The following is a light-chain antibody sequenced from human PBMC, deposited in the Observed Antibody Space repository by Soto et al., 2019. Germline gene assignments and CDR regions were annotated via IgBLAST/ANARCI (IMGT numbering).Light chain of an antibody. Sequence: TQSPSSLSASVGERVTITCRASQSINNYLNWYLQRPGQAPKLLIRSASTLQRGVPSRFSGSGSRTEFTLTIADLKPDDFGTYYCQQSLTMPITFGHGTRLEI. CDR2: SAS. J-gene: IGKJ5*01. CDR1: QSINNY. V-gene: IGKV1-39*01. CDR3: QQSLTMPIT.